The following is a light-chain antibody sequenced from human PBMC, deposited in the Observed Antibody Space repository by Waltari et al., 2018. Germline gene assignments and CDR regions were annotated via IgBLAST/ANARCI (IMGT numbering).Light chain of an antibody. CDR2: QDS. J-gene: IGLJ2*01. CDR1: KLGDKY. V-gene: IGLV3-1*01. Sequence: SYELTQPPSVSVSPGQTASITCSGDKLGDKYACWYQQKPGQSPVLVIYQDSKRPSGIPWRFSGSNSGNTATLTISGTQAVDEADYYCQAWDSSTHVVFGGGTKLTVL. CDR3: QAWDSSTHVV.